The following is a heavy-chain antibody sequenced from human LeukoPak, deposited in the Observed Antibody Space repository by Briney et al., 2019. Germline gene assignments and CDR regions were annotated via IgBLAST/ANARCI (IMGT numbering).Heavy chain of an antibody. CDR1: GGSFSGYY. D-gene: IGHD5-18*01. Sequence: SETLSLTCAVYGGSFSGYYWSSVRQPPGKGLEWLGEINHSGSTNYNPSLKSRVTISVVTSKNQFSPKLSSVTAADTAVYYCARVRGGYSYGDNWFDPWGEGTLVTVSS. CDR3: ARVRGGYSYGDNWFDP. V-gene: IGHV4-34*01. J-gene: IGHJ5*02. CDR2: INHSGST.